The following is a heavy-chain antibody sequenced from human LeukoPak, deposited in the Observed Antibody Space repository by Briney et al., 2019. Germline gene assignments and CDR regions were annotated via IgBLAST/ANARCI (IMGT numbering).Heavy chain of an antibody. V-gene: IGHV1-2*02. CDR2: INPNSGGT. CDR1: GYTFTGYY. Sequence: ASVKVSCKASGYTFTGYYMHWVRQAPGQGLEWMGWINPNSGGTSYAQKFQGRVTMTRDTSISTAYMELSRLRSDDTAVYYCARESRGGWPYYYYYGMDVWGQGTTVTVSS. J-gene: IGHJ6*02. D-gene: IGHD6-19*01. CDR3: ARESRGGWPYYYYYGMDV.